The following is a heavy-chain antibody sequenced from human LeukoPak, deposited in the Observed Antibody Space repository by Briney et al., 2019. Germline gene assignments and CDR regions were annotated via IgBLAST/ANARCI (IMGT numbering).Heavy chain of an antibody. CDR3: IRDFRSADL. J-gene: IGHJ5*02. V-gene: IGHV3-74*01. Sequence: GGSLRLSCVASGFTFSNYWMHWVRQPPGKGLVWVSRIYVDGRTTNYADSVKGRFTISRDSAKNTVYLEMNSLSVEDTATYYCIRDFRSADLWGQGTLVTVSS. CDR1: GFTFSNYW. CDR2: IYVDGRTT.